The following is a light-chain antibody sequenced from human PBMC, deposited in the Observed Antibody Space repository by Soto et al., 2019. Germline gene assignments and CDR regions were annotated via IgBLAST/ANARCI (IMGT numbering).Light chain of an antibody. V-gene: IGLV2-8*01. J-gene: IGLJ1*01. CDR3: SSYAGANRV. CDR2: EVT. Sequence: QSALTQPPSASGSPGQSVTISCTGTSSDVGANNYVSWYQQHPGKAPKLMIYEVTKRPSGVPDRFPGSKSGNTASLTVSGLQAEDEADYYCSSYAGANRVFGTGTKVTVL. CDR1: SSDVGANNY.